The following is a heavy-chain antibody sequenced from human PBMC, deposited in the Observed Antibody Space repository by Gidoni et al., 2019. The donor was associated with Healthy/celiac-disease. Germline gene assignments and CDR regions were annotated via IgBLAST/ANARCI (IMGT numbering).Heavy chain of an antibody. Sequence: QVQLQQWGAGLLKPSETLSLTCAVYGGSFSGYYWSWIRQPPVKGLEWIGEIYHSGSTNYNPSLKSRVTISVDTSKNQFSLKLSSVTAADTAVYYCARGRYSGSYYALHYFDYWGQGTLVTVSS. CDR3: ARGRYSGSYYALHYFDY. CDR1: GGSFSGYY. D-gene: IGHD1-26*01. J-gene: IGHJ4*02. CDR2: IYHSGST. V-gene: IGHV4-34*01.